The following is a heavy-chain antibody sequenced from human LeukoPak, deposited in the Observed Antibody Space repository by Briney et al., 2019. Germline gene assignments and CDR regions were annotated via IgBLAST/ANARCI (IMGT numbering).Heavy chain of an antibody. CDR3: ARDHYDRIGYPDF. J-gene: IGHJ4*02. V-gene: IGHV4-34*01. CDR2: INHSGST. D-gene: IGHD3-22*01. Sequence: SETLSLTCAVYGGSFSGYYWSWIRQPPGKGLEWIGEINHSGSTNYNPSLKSRVTISVDTSKNHFSLKLTSVTAADTAVYYCARDHYDRIGYPDFWGQGTLATVSS. CDR1: GGSFSGYY.